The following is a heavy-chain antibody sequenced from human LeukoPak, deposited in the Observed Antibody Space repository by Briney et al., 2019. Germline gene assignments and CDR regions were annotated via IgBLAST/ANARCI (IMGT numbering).Heavy chain of an antibody. J-gene: IGHJ4*02. V-gene: IGHV4-59*12. CDR1: GGSISSYY. CDR2: IYYSGST. Sequence: SETLSLTCTVSGGSISSYYWSWIRQPPGKGLEWIGYIYYSGSTNYNPSLKSRVTISVDKSQNQFSLKLTSVTAADTAVYYCASGYGYPSPFDYWGQGTLVTVSS. CDR3: ASGYGYPSPFDY. D-gene: IGHD5-18*01.